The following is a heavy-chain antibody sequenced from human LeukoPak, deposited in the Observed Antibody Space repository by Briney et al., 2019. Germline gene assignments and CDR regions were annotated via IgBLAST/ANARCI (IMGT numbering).Heavy chain of an antibody. Sequence: SVKVSCKASGGTFSSYAISWVRQAPGQGLEWMGGIIPIFGTANYAQKFQGRVTITADESTSTAYMELSSLRSEDTAVYYCAMIGYCSGACLDYWGQGTLVTVSS. V-gene: IGHV1-69*13. CDR1: GGTFSSYA. CDR2: IIPIFGTA. D-gene: IGHD2-15*01. CDR3: AMIGYCSGACLDY. J-gene: IGHJ4*02.